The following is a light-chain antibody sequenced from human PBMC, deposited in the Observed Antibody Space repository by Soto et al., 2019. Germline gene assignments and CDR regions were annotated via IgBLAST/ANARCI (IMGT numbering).Light chain of an antibody. V-gene: IGLV2-14*03. CDR1: SSDVGGYNY. J-gene: IGLJ1*01. CDR2: DVS. CDR3: SSYTTSNTRQIV. Sequence: SVLTQTAAVTGSPGQSMTISCTETSSDVGGYNYVSWYQHHPGKAPKLMIYDVSNRPSGVSNRFSGSKSGNTASLTISGLQPEDEADYYCSSYTTSNTRQIVFGTGTKVTVL.